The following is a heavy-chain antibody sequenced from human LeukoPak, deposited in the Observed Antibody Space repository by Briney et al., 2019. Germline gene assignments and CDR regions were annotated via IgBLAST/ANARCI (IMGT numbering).Heavy chain of an antibody. CDR3: ARDCERYYYDSSGYYYLEGATLDV. V-gene: IGHV3-64*01. CDR1: GFTFSSYA. Sequence: GGSLRLSCAASGFTFSSYAMHWVRQAPGKGLEYVSAISSNGGSTYYANSVKGRFTISRDNSKNTLYLQTGSLRAEDMAVYYCARDCERYYYDSSGYYYLEGATLDVWGQGTTVTVSS. D-gene: IGHD3-22*01. J-gene: IGHJ6*02. CDR2: ISSNGGST.